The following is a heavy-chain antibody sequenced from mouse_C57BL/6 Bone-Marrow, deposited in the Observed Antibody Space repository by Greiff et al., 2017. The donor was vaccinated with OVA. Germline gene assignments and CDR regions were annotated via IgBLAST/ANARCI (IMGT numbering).Heavy chain of an antibody. V-gene: IGHV1-82*01. CDR1: GYAFSSSW. Sequence: QVQLKESGPELVKPGASVKISCKASGYAFSSSWMNWVKQRPGKGLEWIGRIYPGDGDTNYNGKFKGKATLTADKSSSTAYMQLSSLTSEDSAVYFCARPITTVVAHFDYWGQGTTLTVSS. CDR2: IYPGDGDT. J-gene: IGHJ2*01. D-gene: IGHD1-1*01. CDR3: ARPITTVVAHFDY.